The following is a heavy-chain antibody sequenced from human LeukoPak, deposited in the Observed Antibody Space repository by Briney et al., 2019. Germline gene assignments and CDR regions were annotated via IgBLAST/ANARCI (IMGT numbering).Heavy chain of an antibody. D-gene: IGHD6-13*01. CDR3: ARRSQTAAGRGIDY. CDR1: GGSISSSSSHY. J-gene: IGHJ4*02. Sequence: PSETLSLTCTVSGGSISSSSSHYWAWIRQPPGKGLAWIGTMSNSGSTYYNPSLKSRVTISGDTSKNQFSLKLSSMTAADTAVFYCARRSQTAAGRGIDYWGQGTLVTVSS. V-gene: IGHV4-39*01. CDR2: MSNSGST.